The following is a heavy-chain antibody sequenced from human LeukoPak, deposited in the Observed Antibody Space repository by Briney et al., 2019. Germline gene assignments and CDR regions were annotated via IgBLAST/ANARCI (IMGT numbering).Heavy chain of an antibody. CDR2: ISSSGGST. CDR3: ARYGGAFADY. D-gene: IGHD3-16*01. J-gene: IGHJ4*02. Sequence: PGGSLRLSCAASGFTFNSYAMHWVRQAPGKGLEYVSAISSSGGSTYYANSVKGRFTISRDNSKNTLYLQMGSLRPEDMAVYYCARYGGAFADYWGQGTLVTVSS. CDR1: GFTFNSYA. V-gene: IGHV3-64*01.